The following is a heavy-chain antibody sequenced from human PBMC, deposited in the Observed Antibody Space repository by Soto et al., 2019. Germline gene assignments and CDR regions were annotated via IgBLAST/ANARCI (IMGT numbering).Heavy chain of an antibody. CDR1: GGSISSYY. V-gene: IGHV4-59*01. CDR3: ARSSYDRGAYYYYYYYMDV. Sequence: SETLSLTCTVSGGSISSYYWSWIRQPPGKGLEWIGYIYYSGSTNYNPSLKSRVTISVDTSKNQFSLKLSSVTAADTAVYYCARSSYDRGAYYYYYYYMDVWGKGTTVTVSS. CDR2: IYYSGST. J-gene: IGHJ6*03. D-gene: IGHD5-12*01.